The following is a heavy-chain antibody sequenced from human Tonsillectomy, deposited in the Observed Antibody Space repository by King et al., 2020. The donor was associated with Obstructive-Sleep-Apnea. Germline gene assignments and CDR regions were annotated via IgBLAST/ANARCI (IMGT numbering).Heavy chain of an antibody. CDR1: GFSFSSYA. J-gene: IGHJ4*02. CDR3: ASLVDTRY. Sequence: VQLVESGGGVVQPGRSLRLSCAASGFSFSSYAMHWVRQAPGKGLEWVAVISYDGSNKYYADSVKGRFTISRDNSKNTLYLQMNSLRAEDTAVYYCASLVDTRYWGQGTLVTVSS. CDR2: ISYDGSNK. D-gene: IGHD5-18*01. V-gene: IGHV3-30*04.